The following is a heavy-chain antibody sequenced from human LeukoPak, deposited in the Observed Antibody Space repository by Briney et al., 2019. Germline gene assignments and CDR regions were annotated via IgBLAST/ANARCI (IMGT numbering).Heavy chain of an antibody. CDR2: IYTSGYT. D-gene: IGHD7-27*01. CDR3: ARREFPLLGPYFFDY. J-gene: IGHJ4*02. V-gene: IGHV4-4*07. CDR1: GGSFSGYY. Sequence: PSETLSLTCTVSGGSFSGYYWSWIRQPAGKGLEWIGRIYTSGYTNYNPSLKSRVTMSVDTSKNQFSLKLSSVTAADTAVYYCARREFPLLGPYFFDYWGQGTLVTVSS.